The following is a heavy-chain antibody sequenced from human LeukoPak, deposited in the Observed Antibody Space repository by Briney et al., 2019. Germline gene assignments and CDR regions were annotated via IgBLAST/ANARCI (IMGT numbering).Heavy chain of an antibody. J-gene: IGHJ4*02. CDR1: GFTFSSYG. V-gene: IGHV3-23*01. CDR2: MSGSGSST. D-gene: IGHD3-22*01. CDR3: AREGVASGYSYSRY. Sequence: GGSLRLSCAASGFTFSSYGMSWVRQAPGKGLEWVSAMSGSGSSTFYADSVKGRFTISRDNAKYPLYLQMDSLSAEDTAVFYWAREGVASGYSYSRYWGQGTLVTVSS.